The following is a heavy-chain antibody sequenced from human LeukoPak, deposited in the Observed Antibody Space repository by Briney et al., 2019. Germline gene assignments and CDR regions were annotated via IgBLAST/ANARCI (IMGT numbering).Heavy chain of an antibody. D-gene: IGHD2-2*01. CDR2: IYYSGST. CDR3: ARRNFCSSTSCYTNENWFDP. J-gene: IGHJ5*02. Sequence: SETLSLTCTVSGGSISSSSYYWGWIRQPPGKGLEWIGSIYYSGSTYYNPSLKSRVTISVDTSKNQFSLKLSSVTAADTAVYYCARRNFCSSTSCYTNENWFDPWGQGILVTVSS. V-gene: IGHV4-39*01. CDR1: GGSISSSSYY.